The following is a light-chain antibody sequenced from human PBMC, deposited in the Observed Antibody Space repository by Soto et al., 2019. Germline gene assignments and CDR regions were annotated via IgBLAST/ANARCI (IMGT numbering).Light chain of an antibody. J-gene: IGKJ4*01. Sequence: EILMTQSPAPLSVAPGERATLSCRASQSVSSNLAWYQQKPGQAPRLLIYGASTRATGIPARFSGSGSGTEFTLTISSLQSEDFAVYYCQQYNNWPPSFGGGTKVESK. CDR1: QSVSSN. CDR3: QQYNNWPPS. V-gene: IGKV3-15*01. CDR2: GAS.